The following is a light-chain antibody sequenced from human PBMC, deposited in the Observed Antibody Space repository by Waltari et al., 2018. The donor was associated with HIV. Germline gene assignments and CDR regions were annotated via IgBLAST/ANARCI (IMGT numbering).Light chain of an antibody. CDR3: QHYGGQYT. J-gene: IGKJ2*01. CDR2: GAA. CDR1: QSFSSIY. Sequence: EMVWTQSPGTLSLSPGERATLTCRAGQSFSSIYVAWYQQKPGQAPRLLSDGAASRATGIPDRFSGSGSGADFTLTISRLEPEEFAVYYCQHYGGQYTFGQGTKLEIK. V-gene: IGKV3-20*01.